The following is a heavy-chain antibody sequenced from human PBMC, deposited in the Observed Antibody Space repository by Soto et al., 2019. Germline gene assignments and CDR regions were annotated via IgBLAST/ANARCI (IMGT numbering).Heavy chain of an antibody. D-gene: IGHD2-2*01. V-gene: IGHV1-2*04. J-gene: IGHJ6*02. CDR2: INPNSGGT. CDR3: ARTSVPAARGSSFDYYYGMDV. CDR1: GYTFTGYY. Sequence: ASVKVSCKASGYTFTGYYMHWVRQAPGQGLEWMGWINPNSGGTNYAQKFQGWVTMTRDTSISTAYMELSRLRSDDTAVYYCARTSVPAARGSSFDYYYGMDVWGQGTTVTVSS.